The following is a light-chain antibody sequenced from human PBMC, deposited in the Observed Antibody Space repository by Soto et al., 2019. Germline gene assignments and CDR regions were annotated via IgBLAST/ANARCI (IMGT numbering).Light chain of an antibody. CDR1: QSITYS. V-gene: IGKV1-39*01. J-gene: IGKJ1*01. Sequence: DIQMTQSPSSLSASVGDRVTITFRASQSITYSLNWYQQKPGKAPNLLIYAASTLQSVVPSRFSGRGSGTDFTLTISSLQPEDFASYFCQQSYSTPRTFGQGTKVEIK. CDR3: QQSYSTPRT. CDR2: AAS.